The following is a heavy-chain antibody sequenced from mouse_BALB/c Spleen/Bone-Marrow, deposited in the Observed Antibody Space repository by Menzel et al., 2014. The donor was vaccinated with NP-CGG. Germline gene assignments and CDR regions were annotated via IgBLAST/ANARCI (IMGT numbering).Heavy chain of an antibody. D-gene: IGHD1-1*01. CDR2: INPDSSTI. CDR3: ARQWYYGSSDY. CDR1: GFDFSRYW. Sequence: EVMLVESGGGQVQPGGSLKLSCAASGFDFSRYWMSWVRQAPGKGLEWIGEINPDSSTINYTPSLKDKFIISRDNAKNXLYLQMSKVRSEDTALYYCARQWYYGSSDYWGQGTTLTVSS. V-gene: IGHV4-1*02. J-gene: IGHJ2*01.